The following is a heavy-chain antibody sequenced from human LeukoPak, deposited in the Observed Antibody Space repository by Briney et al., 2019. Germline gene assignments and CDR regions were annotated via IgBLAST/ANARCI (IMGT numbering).Heavy chain of an antibody. J-gene: IGHJ4*02. D-gene: IGHD1-1*01. CDR1: GFTFSNYG. V-gene: IGHV3-33*08. CDR3: ATNKIGTTGQSFDY. Sequence: GGSLRLSCAASGFTFSNYGMHWVRQAPGKGLEWVAVIWYDGSNKDYADSVKGRFAISRDNSKNTLYLQMNSLRAEDTAVYYCATNKIGTTGQSFDYWGQGTLVTVSS. CDR2: IWYDGSNK.